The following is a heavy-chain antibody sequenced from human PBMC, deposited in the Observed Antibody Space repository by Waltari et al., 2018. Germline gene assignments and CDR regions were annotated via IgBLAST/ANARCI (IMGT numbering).Heavy chain of an antibody. D-gene: IGHD3-10*01. J-gene: IGHJ4*02. CDR3: ARLREWFGEGRYFDY. CDR1: GGTFSSYD. CDR2: ILPIFGTA. Sequence: QVQLVQSGAAVQKPGSSVKVSCKASGGTFSSYDIRWVRQAPGQGLEWMGGILPIFGTANYAQKFQGRVTITADESTSTAYMDLSSLRSEDTAVYYCARLREWFGEGRYFDYCGQGTLVTVSS. V-gene: IGHV1-69*13.